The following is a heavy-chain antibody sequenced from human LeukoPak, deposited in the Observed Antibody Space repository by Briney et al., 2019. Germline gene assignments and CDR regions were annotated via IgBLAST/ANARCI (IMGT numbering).Heavy chain of an antibody. Sequence: SETLSLTCAVYGGSFSGYYWSWIRQPPGKGLEWIGEINHSGSTNYNPSLKSRVTISLVMSKNQISLKLSSVTTADTAMYYCARTDDAFHIWGHGTTVTVSS. CDR3: ARTDDAFHI. J-gene: IGHJ3*02. D-gene: IGHD2-21*02. CDR1: GGSFSGYY. V-gene: IGHV4-34*01. CDR2: INHSGST.